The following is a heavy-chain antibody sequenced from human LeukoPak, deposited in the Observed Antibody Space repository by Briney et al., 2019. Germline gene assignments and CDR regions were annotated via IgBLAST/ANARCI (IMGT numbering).Heavy chain of an antibody. J-gene: IGHJ5*02. CDR3: ARIGLSGVGEGSGSYLNWFDP. D-gene: IGHD3-10*01. Sequence: ASVKVSCKASGYTFTSYGISWVRQAPGQGLEWMGWISAYNGNTNYAQKLQGRVTMTTDTSTSTAYMELRSLRSDDTAVYYCARIGLSGVGEGSGSYLNWFDPWGQGTLVTVSS. CDR2: ISAYNGNT. CDR1: GYTFTSYG. V-gene: IGHV1-18*04.